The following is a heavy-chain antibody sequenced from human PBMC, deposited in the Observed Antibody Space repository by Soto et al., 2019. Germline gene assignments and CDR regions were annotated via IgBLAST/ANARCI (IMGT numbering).Heavy chain of an antibody. Sequence: GGSLRLSCAASGFTFSKYVMSWVRQDPGKGLEWVANIKHDGGDKYYVDSVKGRFTISRDNAKNSLYLQMNNLRAEDTAVYYCGRDDELFFDSWGQGSLVTVSS. V-gene: IGHV3-7*01. CDR2: IKHDGGDK. CDR1: GFTFSKYV. J-gene: IGHJ4*02. D-gene: IGHD1-7*01. CDR3: GRDDELFFDS.